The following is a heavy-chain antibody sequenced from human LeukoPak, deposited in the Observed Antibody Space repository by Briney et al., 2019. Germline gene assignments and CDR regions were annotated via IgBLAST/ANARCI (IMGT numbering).Heavy chain of an antibody. V-gene: IGHV3-30-3*01. J-gene: IGHJ4*02. CDR3: ASFPLSMIVVSGDFDY. Sequence: GGSLRLSCAASGFTFSSYAMHWVRQAPGKGLEWVAVISYDGSNKYYADSVKGRITISRDNSKNTLYLQMNSLRAEDTAVYYCASFPLSMIVVSGDFDYWGQGTLVTVSS. D-gene: IGHD3-22*01. CDR1: GFTFSSYA. CDR2: ISYDGSNK.